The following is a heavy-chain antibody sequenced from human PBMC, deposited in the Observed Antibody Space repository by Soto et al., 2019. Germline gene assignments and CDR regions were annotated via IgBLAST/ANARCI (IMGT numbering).Heavy chain of an antibody. Sequence: GGSLRLSCAASGFTFSSYAMSWVRQATGRGLECVSFISGSGRTTYYADSVKGRFTVSRDNSKNTMYLQMNSLRAEDTALYYCAKFRGPSYSYYYMDVWGKGTTVTVSS. D-gene: IGHD3-16*01. CDR2: ISGSGRTT. J-gene: IGHJ6*03. CDR1: GFTFSSYA. CDR3: AKFRGPSYSYYYMDV. V-gene: IGHV3-23*01.